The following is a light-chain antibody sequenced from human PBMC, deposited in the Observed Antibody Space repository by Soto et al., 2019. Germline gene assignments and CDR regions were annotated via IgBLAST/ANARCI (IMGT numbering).Light chain of an antibody. Sequence: EIVLTQSPGTLSLSTWESATLSCRGSQSVSSSYLAWYQQKSGQAPRLLMYGESSRATGIPDRFSGSGSETELNLTISRLQYEDFAAYSCQKYNNWPGTCGQGTKVDIK. J-gene: IGKJ1*01. CDR1: QSVSSSY. CDR3: QKYNNWPGT. CDR2: GES. V-gene: IGKV3-20*01.